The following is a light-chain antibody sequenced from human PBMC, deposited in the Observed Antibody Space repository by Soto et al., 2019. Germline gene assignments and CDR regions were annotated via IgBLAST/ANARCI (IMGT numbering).Light chain of an antibody. CDR3: QQGFSLPWT. V-gene: IGKV1-39*01. Sequence: DIHVTQSPSSLSASVGDRVTLSCRASQAIKNYLNWYQRKPGTAPRLLIYAASILHSGVPSTFSASGSGTDFALNISSLQADDFGTYYCQQGFSLPWTVGQGTNVEVK. CDR1: QAIKNY. CDR2: AAS. J-gene: IGKJ1*01.